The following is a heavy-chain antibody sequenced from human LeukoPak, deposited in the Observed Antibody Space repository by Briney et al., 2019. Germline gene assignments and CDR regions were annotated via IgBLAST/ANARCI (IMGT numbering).Heavy chain of an antibody. J-gene: IGHJ6*02. CDR1: GYTFTGYY. Sequence: GASVKVSCKASGYTFTGYYMHWVRQAPGQGLEWMGWINPNSGGTNYAQKFQGWVTMTRDTSISTAYMELSRLRSDDTAVYYCARGPERLGWEPHYYYGMDVWGQGTTVTVSS. CDR2: INPNSGGT. D-gene: IGHD1-26*01. CDR3: ARGPERLGWEPHYYYGMDV. V-gene: IGHV1-2*04.